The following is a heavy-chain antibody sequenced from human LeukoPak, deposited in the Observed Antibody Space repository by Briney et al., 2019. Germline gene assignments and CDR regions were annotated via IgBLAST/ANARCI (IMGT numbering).Heavy chain of an antibody. CDR1: GFTFSSYW. V-gene: IGHV3-74*01. CDR2: INSDGSGT. Sequence: GGSLRLSCAASGFTFSSYWVHWVRQAPGKGLVWVSRINSDGSGTSYADSVKGRFTISRDNAKNTLYLQMNSLRAEDTAVYYCARDQIYCTGGYCYFDYWGQGTLVTVSS. D-gene: IGHD2-8*02. CDR3: ARDQIYCTGGYCYFDY. J-gene: IGHJ4*02.